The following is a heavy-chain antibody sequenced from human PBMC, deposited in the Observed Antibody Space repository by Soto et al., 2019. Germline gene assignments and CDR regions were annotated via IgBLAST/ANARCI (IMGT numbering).Heavy chain of an antibody. CDR3: ARDMDGDYFYY. D-gene: IGHD4-17*01. V-gene: IGHV6-1*01. CDR2: TFYRSKWKN. J-gene: IGHJ4*02. CDR1: GDGVSSNRVA. Sequence: LSLTCAISGDGVSSNRVALNWIRQSPSRGLEWLGRTFYRSKWKNDYAPSVKSRISLSPGTSKNQFSLQLNSVTPEDTAVYYCARDMDGDYFYYWGQGALVTVSS.